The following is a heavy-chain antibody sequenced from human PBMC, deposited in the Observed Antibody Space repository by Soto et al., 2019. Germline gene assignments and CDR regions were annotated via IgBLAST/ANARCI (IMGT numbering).Heavy chain of an antibody. CDR3: AKGGSIYGSGSLWDY. J-gene: IGHJ4*02. D-gene: IGHD3-10*01. Sequence: QSGGSLRLSCAASGFTFSSYAMSWVRQAPGKGLEWVSAISGSGGSTYYADSVKGRFTISRDNSKNTLYLQMNSLRAEDTAVYYCAKGGSIYGSGSLWDYWGQGTLVTVSS. V-gene: IGHV3-23*01. CDR1: GFTFSSYA. CDR2: ISGSGGST.